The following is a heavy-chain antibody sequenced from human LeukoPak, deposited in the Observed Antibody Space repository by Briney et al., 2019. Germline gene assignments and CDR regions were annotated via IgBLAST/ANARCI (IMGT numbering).Heavy chain of an antibody. CDR1: GYSFTSYW. Sequence: GESLKISCKGSGYSFTSYWISWVRQMPGKGLEWMGRIDPSGSYTNYSPSFQGHVTISADKSISTAYLQWSSLKASDTAMYYCARHVHYYGSGSYSFDYWGQGTLVTVSS. J-gene: IGHJ4*02. D-gene: IGHD3-10*01. V-gene: IGHV5-10-1*01. CDR2: IDPSGSYT. CDR3: ARHVHYYGSGSYSFDY.